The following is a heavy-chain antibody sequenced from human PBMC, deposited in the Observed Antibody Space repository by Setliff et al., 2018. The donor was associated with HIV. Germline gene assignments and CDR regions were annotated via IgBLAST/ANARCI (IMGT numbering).Heavy chain of an antibody. V-gene: IGHV3-74*01. Sequence: LSLSCAASGFSFESHWMHWVRQSPGKGLVWISRISGDGTRTAYAASVRGRFTISRDISKNTLWLQMNSLRAEDAAIYYCAIGKVRDGYNGVIDYWGQGTLVTVSS. CDR2: ISGDGTRT. D-gene: IGHD5-18*01. CDR3: AIGKVRDGYNGVIDY. J-gene: IGHJ4*02. CDR1: GFSFESHW.